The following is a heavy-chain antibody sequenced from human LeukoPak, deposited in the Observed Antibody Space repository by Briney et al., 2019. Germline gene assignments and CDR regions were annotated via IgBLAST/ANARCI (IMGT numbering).Heavy chain of an antibody. CDR3: ARFRLRWSAYDAFDI. Sequence: SETLSLTCTVSGGSISSYSWSWLRQPPRKGLEWIGNIYYNGSTKYNSSLKSRLTISVDTSKNQFSLKLSSVTAADTAVYYCARFRLRWSAYDAFDIWGQGTMVTVSS. J-gene: IGHJ3*02. CDR1: GGSISSYS. D-gene: IGHD4-23*01. CDR2: IYYNGST. V-gene: IGHV4-59*12.